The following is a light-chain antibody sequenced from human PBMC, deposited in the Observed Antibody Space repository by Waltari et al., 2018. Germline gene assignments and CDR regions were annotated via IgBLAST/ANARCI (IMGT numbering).Light chain of an antibody. CDR3: ASWDERLNGFV. Sequence: QSVLTQPPSASGTPGQRNTVSCSGSPSNIESNTVNWYQQLPGSAPKLLLYSNNARASGVSDRIYWSKAGLSASLAISGLQSDDAADYYCASWDERLNGFVFGTGTKVTV. V-gene: IGLV1-44*01. J-gene: IGLJ1*01. CDR1: PSNIESNT. CDR2: SNN.